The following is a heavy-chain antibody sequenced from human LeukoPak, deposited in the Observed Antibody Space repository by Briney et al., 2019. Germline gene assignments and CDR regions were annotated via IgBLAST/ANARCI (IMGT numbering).Heavy chain of an antibody. CDR2: ISGSDGGT. CDR1: GFTFDDYA. CDR3: AKDLGSY. V-gene: IGHV3-23*01. D-gene: IGHD1-26*01. Sequence: GGSLRLSCAASGFTFDDYAMHWVRQAPGKGLEWVSAISGSDGGTYYADSVKGRFTISRDNSKNTLYLQMNSLRAEDTAVYYCAKDLGSYWGQGTLVTVSS. J-gene: IGHJ4*02.